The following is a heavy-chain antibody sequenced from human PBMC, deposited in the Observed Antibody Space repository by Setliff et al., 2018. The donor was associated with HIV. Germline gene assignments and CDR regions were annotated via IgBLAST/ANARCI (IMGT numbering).Heavy chain of an antibody. Sequence: SETLSLTCAVSGYSISDGFYWSWIRQPPGKGLEWIGYIFYSGSTYYNPSLKSRVLISVDTSKNQFSLKLTSVTAADTAVYYCARRGIIAGTTDFWGQGTPVTVSS. CDR2: IFYSGST. CDR1: GYSISDGFY. D-gene: IGHD1-7*01. CDR3: ARRGIIAGTTDF. J-gene: IGHJ4*02. V-gene: IGHV4-38-2*01.